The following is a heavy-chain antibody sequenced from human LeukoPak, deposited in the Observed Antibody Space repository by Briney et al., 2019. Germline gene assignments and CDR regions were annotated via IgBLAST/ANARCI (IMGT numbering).Heavy chain of an antibody. CDR1: GFTFSSYG. V-gene: IGHV3-30*02. D-gene: IGHD2-15*01. CDR3: RVVIAATNLPYFDY. Sequence: PGGSLRLSCAASGFTFSSYGMHWVRQAPGKGLEWVAFIRYDGSNKYYADSVKGRFTISRDNSKNTLYLQMNSLRAEDTAVYHCRVVIAATNLPYFDYWGQGTLVTVSS. CDR2: IRYDGSNK. J-gene: IGHJ4*02.